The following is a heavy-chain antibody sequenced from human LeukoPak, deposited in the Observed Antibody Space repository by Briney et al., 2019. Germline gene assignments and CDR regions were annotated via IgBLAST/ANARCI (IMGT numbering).Heavy chain of an antibody. CDR1: GGSFSGYY. Sequence: SSETLSLTCAVYGGSFSGYYWSWIRQPPGKGLEWIGEINHSGSTNYNPSLKSRVTISVDTSKNQFSLKLSSVTAADTAVYYCAREKRAYCGGDCYLNAFDIWGQGTMVTVSS. CDR3: AREKRAYCGGDCYLNAFDI. CDR2: INHSGST. V-gene: IGHV4-34*01. D-gene: IGHD2-21*02. J-gene: IGHJ3*02.